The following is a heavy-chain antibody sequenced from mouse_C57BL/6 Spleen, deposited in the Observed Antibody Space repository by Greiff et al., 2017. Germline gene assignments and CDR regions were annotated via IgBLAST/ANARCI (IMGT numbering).Heavy chain of an antibody. V-gene: IGHV1-81*01. CDR1: GYTFTSYG. Sequence: VQLQQSGAELARPGASVKLSCKASGYTFTSYGISWVKQRTGQGLEWIGEIYPRSGNTYYNEKFKGKATLTADKSSSTAYMELRSLTSEDSAVYFCARQDYGSSYVYAMDYWGQGTSVTVSS. CDR3: ARQDYGSSYVYAMDY. J-gene: IGHJ4*01. D-gene: IGHD1-1*01. CDR2: IYPRSGNT.